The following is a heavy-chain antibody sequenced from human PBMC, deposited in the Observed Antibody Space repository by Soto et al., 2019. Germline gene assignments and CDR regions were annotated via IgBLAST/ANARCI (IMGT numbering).Heavy chain of an antibody. Sequence: ASVKVSCKASGYTFTSYYMHWVRQAPGQGLEWMGIINPSGGSTSYAQKFQGRVTMTRDTSTSTVYMELSSLRPEDTAVYYCARRRSSYYHHTSQIIELDYCGQGTLATV. J-gene: IGHJ4*02. CDR1: GYTFTSYY. CDR3: ARRRSSYYHHTSQIIELDY. V-gene: IGHV1-46*03. D-gene: IGHD3-3*02. CDR2: INPSGGST.